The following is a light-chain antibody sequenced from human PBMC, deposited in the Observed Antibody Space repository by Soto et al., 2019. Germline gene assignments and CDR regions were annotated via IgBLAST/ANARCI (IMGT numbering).Light chain of an antibody. V-gene: IGKV3-11*01. Sequence: EIVLTQSPATLSLSPGERATLSCRASQSVSSYLAWYQQKPGQAPRLLIYDASNRATGIPARFSGSGSGTDFHLTISGLEREDFAFYYCQQRSNWPPVTFGGGTKVRSN. J-gene: IGKJ4*01. CDR3: QQRSNWPPVT. CDR2: DAS. CDR1: QSVSSY.